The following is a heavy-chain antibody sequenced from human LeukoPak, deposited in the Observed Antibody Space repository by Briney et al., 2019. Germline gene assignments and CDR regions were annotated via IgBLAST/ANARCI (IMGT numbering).Heavy chain of an antibody. CDR1: GGSISSSSYY. J-gene: IGHJ4*02. D-gene: IGHD4-4*01. CDR2: IYYSGST. CDR3: ARRGIGGYSNRHWRYYFDY. V-gene: IGHV4-39*01. Sequence: SETLSLTCTVSGGSISSSSYYWGWIRQPPGKGLEWIGSIYYSGSTYYNPSLKSRVTISVDTSKNQFSLKLSSVTAADTAVYYCARRGIGGYSNRHWRYYFDYWGQGTLVTVSS.